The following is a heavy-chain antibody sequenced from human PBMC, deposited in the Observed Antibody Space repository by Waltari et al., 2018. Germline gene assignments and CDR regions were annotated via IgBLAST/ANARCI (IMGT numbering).Heavy chain of an antibody. CDR1: GYTFTGYY. D-gene: IGHD3-22*01. CDR3: AREGLYYYDSSGLEY. V-gene: IGHV1-2*06. Sequence: QVQLVQSGAEVKKPGASVKVSCKASGYTFTGYYMHWVRQAPGQGLEWMGRINPNSGGTNYAQKFQGRVTMTRDTSISTAYMELSRLRSDDTAVYYCAREGLYYYDSSGLEYWGQGTLVTVSS. CDR2: INPNSGGT. J-gene: IGHJ4*02.